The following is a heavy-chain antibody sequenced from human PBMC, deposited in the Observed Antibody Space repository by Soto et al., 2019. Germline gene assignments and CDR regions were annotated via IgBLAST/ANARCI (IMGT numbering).Heavy chain of an antibody. Sequence: QVQLVQSGAEVKRPGSSVKVSCKASGDTFTFYSINWVRQAPGLGLEWMGRVNPILRMSNYAQRFQDRVTMTADKSTSTAYMELSSLRSEDTAIYYCASSYGSGYRAFDFWGQGALVTVSS. CDR2: VNPILRMS. J-gene: IGHJ4*02. CDR3: ASSYGSGYRAFDF. D-gene: IGHD3-10*01. CDR1: GDTFTFYS. V-gene: IGHV1-69*02.